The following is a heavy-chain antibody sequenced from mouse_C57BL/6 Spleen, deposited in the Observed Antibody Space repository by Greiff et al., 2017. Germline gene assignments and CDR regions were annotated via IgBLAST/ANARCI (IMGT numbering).Heavy chain of an antibody. D-gene: IGHD1-1*01. CDR2: INPYNGDT. Sequence: EVHLVESGPELVKPGDSVKISCKASGYSFTGYFMNWVMQSHGKSLEWIGRINPYNGDTFYNQKFKGKATLTVDKSSSTAHMELRSLTSEDSAVYYCATHYYGSSYGAMDYWGQGTSVTVSS. CDR3: ATHYYGSSYGAMDY. J-gene: IGHJ4*01. CDR1: GYSFTGYF. V-gene: IGHV1-20*01.